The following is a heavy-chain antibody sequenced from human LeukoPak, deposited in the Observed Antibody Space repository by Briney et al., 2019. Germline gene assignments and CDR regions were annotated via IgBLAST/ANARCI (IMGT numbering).Heavy chain of an antibody. Sequence: GASVKVSCKASGYTFTGYYMHWVRQAPGQGLEWMGWINPNSGGTNYAQKFQGRVTMTRDTSISTAYMELSRLRSDDTAVYYCASRAYCSGGSCYLPMGWFDPWGQGTLVTVSS. J-gene: IGHJ5*02. D-gene: IGHD2-15*01. CDR3: ASRAYCSGGSCYLPMGWFDP. CDR1: GYTFTGYY. V-gene: IGHV1-2*02. CDR2: INPNSGGT.